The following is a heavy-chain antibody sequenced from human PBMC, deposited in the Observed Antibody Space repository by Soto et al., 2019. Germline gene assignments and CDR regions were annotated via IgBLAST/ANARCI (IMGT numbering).Heavy chain of an antibody. CDR2: INADNGNT. Sequence: ASVKVSCKASGYTFTSYAMHWVRQAPGQRLEWMGWINADNGNTKYSQKFQGRVTITRDTSASTAYMELSSLRSEDTAVYYCARSFPSGYYYFDYWGQGTLVPVSS. CDR1: GYTFTSYA. J-gene: IGHJ4*02. CDR3: ARSFPSGYYYFDY. V-gene: IGHV1-3*01. D-gene: IGHD3-22*01.